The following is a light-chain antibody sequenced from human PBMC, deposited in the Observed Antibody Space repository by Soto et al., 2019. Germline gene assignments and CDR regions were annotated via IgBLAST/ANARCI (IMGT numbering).Light chain of an antibody. CDR1: SGDIDTYDF. V-gene: IGLV2-14*03. CDR2: DVT. Sequence: QSALTQPAAVSGSPGQSITISCTGTSGDIDTYDFVSWYQVHPGKAPKLMIYDVTYRPSGVSDRFTGSRSDNAASLTISGLQPEDEAVYYCNSYKTNNAFVFGTGTKVTVL. CDR3: NSYKTNNAFV. J-gene: IGLJ1*01.